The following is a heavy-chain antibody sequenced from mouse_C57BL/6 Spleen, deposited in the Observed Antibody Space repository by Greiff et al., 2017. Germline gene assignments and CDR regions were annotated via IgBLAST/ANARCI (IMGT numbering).Heavy chain of an antibody. CDR2: IYPGSGST. CDR3: ARSWDSSAYFDY. J-gene: IGHJ2*01. CDR1: GYTFTSYW. Sequence: QVHVKQPGAELVKPGASVKMSCKASGYTFTSYWITWVKQRPGQGLEWIGDIYPGSGSTNYNEKFKSKATLTVDTSSSTAYMQLSSLTSEDSAVYYCARSWDSSAYFDYWGQGTTLTVSS. V-gene: IGHV1-55*01. D-gene: IGHD3-2*02.